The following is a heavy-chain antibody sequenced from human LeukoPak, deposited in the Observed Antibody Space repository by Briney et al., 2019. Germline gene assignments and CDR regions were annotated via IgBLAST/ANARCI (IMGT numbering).Heavy chain of an antibody. CDR1: GFISSTFA. CDR2: IKQDGSKK. CDR3: ARGGSYLYT. J-gene: IGHJ5*02. D-gene: IGHD1-26*01. V-gene: IGHV3-7*03. Sequence: GGSLRLSCAASGFISSTFAMSWVRQAPGKGLEWVANIKQDGSKKYYVDSVKGRFTISRDNAKNSVDLQMNSLRAEDTAVYYCARGGSYLYTWGQGTLVTVSS.